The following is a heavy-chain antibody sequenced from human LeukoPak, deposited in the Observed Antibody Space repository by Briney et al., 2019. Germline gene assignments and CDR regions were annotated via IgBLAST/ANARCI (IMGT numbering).Heavy chain of an antibody. J-gene: IGHJ5*02. CDR1: GYTFTGYY. D-gene: IGHD3-10*01. V-gene: IGHV1-2*02. Sequence: GASVKVSCKASGYTFTGYYMHWVRQAPGQGLEWMGWINPNSGGTNYAQKFQGRVTMTRDTSISTAYMELSRLRSDDTAVYYCARAYGSGSHYYNNWFDPWGQGTLVTVSS. CDR2: INPNSGGT. CDR3: ARAYGSGSHYYNNWFDP.